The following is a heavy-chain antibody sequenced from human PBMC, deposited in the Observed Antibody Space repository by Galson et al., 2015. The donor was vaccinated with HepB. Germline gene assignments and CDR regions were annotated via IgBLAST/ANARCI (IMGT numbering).Heavy chain of an antibody. D-gene: IGHD3-10*01. CDR3: AREVRSTNFDAFDI. CDR2: INTNTGNP. Sequence: SVKVSCKASGYTFTSYAMNWVRQAPGQGLEWMGWINTNTGNPTYAQGFTGRFVFSLDTSVSTAYLQISSLKAEDTAVYYCAREVRSTNFDAFDIWGQGTMVTVSS. CDR1: GYTFTSYA. J-gene: IGHJ3*02. V-gene: IGHV7-4-1*02.